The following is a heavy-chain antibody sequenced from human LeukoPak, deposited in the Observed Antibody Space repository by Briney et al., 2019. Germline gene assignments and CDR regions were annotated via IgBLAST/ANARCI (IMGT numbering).Heavy chain of an antibody. J-gene: IGHJ6*03. CDR2: IKQDGSEK. CDR3: ARVTYSNYPGGYYYYYMDV. V-gene: IGHV3-7*01. D-gene: IGHD4-11*01. Sequence: PGGSLRLSCAASGFTFSSYWMSWVRQAPGKGLEWVANIKQDGSEKYYVDSVKGRFTISRDNAKNSLYLQMDSLRAEDTAVYYCARVTYSNYPGGYYYYYMDVWGKGTTVTVSS. CDR1: GFTFSSYW.